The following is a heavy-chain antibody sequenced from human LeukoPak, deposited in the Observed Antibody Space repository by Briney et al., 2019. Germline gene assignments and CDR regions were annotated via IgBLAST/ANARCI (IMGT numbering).Heavy chain of an antibody. CDR1: GLTFGEAW. J-gene: IGHJ4*02. D-gene: IGHD3-16*01. CDR3: AKDVPYTYGGALIY. CDR2: IKSNINGGTT. V-gene: IGHV3-15*01. Sequence: PGGSLRLSCAASGLTFGEAWMTWVRQAPGKGLEWVGRIKSNINGGTTDYAAPVKGRFTISRDDSIDTLYLQMNGLKTEDTAVYYCAKDVPYTYGGALIYWGQGTLVTVSS.